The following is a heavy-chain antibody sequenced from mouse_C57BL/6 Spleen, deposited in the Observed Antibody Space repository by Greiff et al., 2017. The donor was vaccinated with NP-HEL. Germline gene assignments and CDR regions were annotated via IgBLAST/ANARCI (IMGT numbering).Heavy chain of an antibody. D-gene: IGHD1-1*01. V-gene: IGHV3-6*01. CDR2: ISYDGSN. J-gene: IGHJ2*01. CDR1: GYSITSGYY. CDR3: ATLYYGSTDGGSYFDY. Sequence: EVQLQESGPGLVKPSQSLSLTCSVTGYSITSGYYWNWIRQFPGNKLEWMGYISYDGSNNYNPSLKNRISITRDTSKNQFFLKLNSVTTEDTATYYCATLYYGSTDGGSYFDYWGQGTTLTVSS.